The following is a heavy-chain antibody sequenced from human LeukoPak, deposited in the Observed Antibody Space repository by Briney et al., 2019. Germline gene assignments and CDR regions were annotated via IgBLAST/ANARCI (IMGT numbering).Heavy chain of an antibody. Sequence: SVKVSCKASGGTFSSYAISWVRQAPGQGLEWMGGIIPIFGTANYAQKFQGRVTMTRDTSTSTVYMELSSLRSEDTAVYYCAREDPTSVYYYGMDVWGQGTTVTVSS. CDR3: AREDPTSVYYYGMDV. CDR2: IIPIFGTA. V-gene: IGHV1-69*05. CDR1: GGTFSSYA. J-gene: IGHJ6*02.